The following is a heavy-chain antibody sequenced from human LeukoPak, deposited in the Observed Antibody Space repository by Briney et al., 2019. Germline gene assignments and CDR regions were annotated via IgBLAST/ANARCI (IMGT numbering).Heavy chain of an antibody. CDR1: GXSFSKYC. Sequence: GESLKISFKGSGXSFSKYCIDWVRQMPGKGLEWMGIIYPGDSETRYSPSFQGQVTISVDKSINTAYLQWSSLKASDTAMYYCARQSVSGAAFDPWGQGTLVTVSS. CDR2: IYPGDSET. J-gene: IGHJ5*02. V-gene: IGHV5-51*01. CDR3: ARQSVSGAAFDP. D-gene: IGHD4-17*01.